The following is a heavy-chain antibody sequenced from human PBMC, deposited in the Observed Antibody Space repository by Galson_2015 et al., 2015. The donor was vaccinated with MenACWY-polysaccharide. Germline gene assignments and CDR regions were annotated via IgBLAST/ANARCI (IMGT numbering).Heavy chain of an antibody. CDR3: ARTCPPYSRTWYECFDY. D-gene: IGHD6-13*01. CDR1: GDSVSSNSAA. Sequence: CAISGDSVSSNSAALNWIGQSPSRGLEWLGRTYYRSKWYHDYPVSVKSRITINPDTSKNQFSLQLNSVTPDDTALYYCARTCPPYSRTWYECFDYWDQGTLVTVSS. V-gene: IGHV6-1*01. CDR2: TYYRSKWYH. J-gene: IGHJ4*02.